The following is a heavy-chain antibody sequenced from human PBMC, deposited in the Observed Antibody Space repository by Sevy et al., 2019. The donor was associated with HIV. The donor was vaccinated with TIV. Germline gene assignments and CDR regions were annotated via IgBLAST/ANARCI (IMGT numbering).Heavy chain of an antibody. Sequence: GGSLRLSCEGSGFIFNSYWMSWVRQAPGKGLEWVANIKEDGSEENYVDSVKGRFTISRDNAKNSLYLQMNSLRAGDTAVYYCARKSTSYSHFDYWGQGTLVTVSS. D-gene: IGHD1-26*01. CDR3: ARKSTSYSHFDY. CDR1: GFIFNSYW. J-gene: IGHJ4*02. V-gene: IGHV3-7*01. CDR2: IKEDGSEE.